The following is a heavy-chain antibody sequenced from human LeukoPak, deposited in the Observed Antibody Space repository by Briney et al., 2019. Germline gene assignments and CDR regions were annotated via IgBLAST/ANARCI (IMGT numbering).Heavy chain of an antibody. D-gene: IGHD1-26*01. V-gene: IGHV4-59*12. CDR1: GGSISNYY. Sequence: SETLSLTCTVSGGSISNYYWSWIRQPPGKGLEWIGNIYYRGSTNYNPSLKSRVTVSVDTSNNQFSLKLSSVTAADTAVYYCARYSGSYPHDAFGIWGQGTMVTVSS. CDR2: IYYRGST. J-gene: IGHJ3*02. CDR3: ARYSGSYPHDAFGI.